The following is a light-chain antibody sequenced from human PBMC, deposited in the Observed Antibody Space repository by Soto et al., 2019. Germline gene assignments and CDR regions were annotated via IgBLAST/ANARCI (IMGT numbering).Light chain of an antibody. Sequence: DIQMTQSPSFVSASVGDRATITCRASQGISTWLAWYQQKPGKAPNLLIYAASNLQNGVPSRFSGSGSGTDFTLTISSLQPEDFATYYCQQTNTFPLSFGPGTKVDVK. CDR1: QGISTW. J-gene: IGKJ3*01. CDR2: AAS. CDR3: QQTNTFPLS. V-gene: IGKV1-12*01.